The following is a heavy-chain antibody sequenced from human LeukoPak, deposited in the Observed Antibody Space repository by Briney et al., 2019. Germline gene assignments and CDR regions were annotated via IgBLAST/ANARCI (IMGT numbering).Heavy chain of an antibody. Sequence: ASVKVSCKASGYTFTGYYMHWVRQAPGQGLEWMGIINPSGGSTSYAQKFQGRVTMTRDMSTSTVYMELSSLRSEDTAVYYCARDLIELYYDSSGFAFDIWGQGTMVTVSS. CDR2: INPSGGST. CDR3: ARDLIELYYDSSGFAFDI. J-gene: IGHJ3*02. CDR1: GYTFTGYY. D-gene: IGHD3-22*01. V-gene: IGHV1-46*01.